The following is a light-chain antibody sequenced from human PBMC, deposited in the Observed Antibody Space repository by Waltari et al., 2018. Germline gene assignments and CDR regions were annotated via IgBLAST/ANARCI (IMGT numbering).Light chain of an antibody. V-gene: IGLV3-9*01. Sequence: SYELTQSLSVSLALGQTAPITCEATYIGGILVQWYHQKPGQAPVLVIYNDNIRPSGIPERFSGSNSGNTATLTITGAQVGDDGYFYCQVWASSTVIFGGGTKLTVL. CDR3: QVWASSTVI. J-gene: IGLJ2*01. CDR2: NDN. CDR1: YIGGIL.